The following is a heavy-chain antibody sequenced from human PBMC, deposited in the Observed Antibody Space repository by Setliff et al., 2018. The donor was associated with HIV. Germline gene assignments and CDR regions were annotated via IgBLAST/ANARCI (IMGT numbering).Heavy chain of an antibody. J-gene: IGHJ3*02. CDR1: GYTFTDYY. CDR2: INSASGGT. V-gene: IGHV1-2*02. Sequence: GASVKVSCKASGYTFTDYYIHWVRQAPGQGLEWMGWINSASGGTNYAQSFQGRVTVTRDTSINTAYVELNSLKSDDTAVYYCARDYLHVFDIWGQGTMVTVSS. CDR3: ARDYLHVFDI.